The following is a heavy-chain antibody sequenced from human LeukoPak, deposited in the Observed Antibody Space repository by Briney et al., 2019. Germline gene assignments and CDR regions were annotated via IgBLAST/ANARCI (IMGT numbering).Heavy chain of an antibody. CDR2: ITTSGDTT. D-gene: IGHD1-26*01. CDR3: AKAVGAYRGFFDY. CDR1: GFTFSSYA. Sequence: GGSLRLSCAASGFTFSSYAMSWVRQAPGGGLEWVSSITTSGDTTYYADSVKGRFTISRDNSKNTLYLRLNSPRAEDTAIFYCAKAVGAYRGFFDYWGQGTLVTVSS. V-gene: IGHV3-23*01. J-gene: IGHJ4*02.